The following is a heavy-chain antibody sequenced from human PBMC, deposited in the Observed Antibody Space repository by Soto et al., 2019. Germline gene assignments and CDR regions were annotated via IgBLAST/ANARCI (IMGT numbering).Heavy chain of an antibody. J-gene: IGHJ6*02. V-gene: IGHV3-21*01. CDR1: GFTFRSYS. Sequence: GGSLRLSCAASGFTFRSYSINWVRQAPGKGLEWVSSISSSSSYIYYADSVKGRFTISRDNAKNSLYLQMNSLRAEDTAVYYCARGLLWFGESSYYYYGMDVWGQGTTVTVSS. D-gene: IGHD3-10*01. CDR2: ISSSSSYI. CDR3: ARGLLWFGESSYYYYGMDV.